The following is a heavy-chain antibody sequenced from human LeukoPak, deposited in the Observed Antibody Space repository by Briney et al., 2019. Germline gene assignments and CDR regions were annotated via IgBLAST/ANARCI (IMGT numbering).Heavy chain of an antibody. CDR2: ISGSGGST. Sequence: GGSLRLSCAASGFTVSSNYMSWVRQAPGKGLEWVSAISGSGGSTYYADSVKGRFTISRDNSKNTLYLQMNSLRAEDTAVYYCAKGKWEPPYYYYGMDVWGQGTTVTVSS. D-gene: IGHD1-26*01. J-gene: IGHJ6*02. V-gene: IGHV3-23*01. CDR1: GFTVSSNY. CDR3: AKGKWEPPYYYYGMDV.